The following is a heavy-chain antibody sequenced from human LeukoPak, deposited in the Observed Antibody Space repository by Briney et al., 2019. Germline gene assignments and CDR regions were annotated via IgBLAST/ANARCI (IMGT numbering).Heavy chain of an antibody. CDR3: AKSGYNRFDY. CDR1: GFTFSSSA. V-gene: IGHV3-23*01. D-gene: IGHD5-24*01. Sequence: GGSLRLSCAASGFTFSSSAMSWVRQAPGKGLEWVSNISGSSGGSTFYADSVKGRFTISRDNSKNTLYLQMNSLRAEDTAVYYCAKSGYNRFDYWGQGTLVTVSS. CDR2: ISGSSGGST. J-gene: IGHJ4*02.